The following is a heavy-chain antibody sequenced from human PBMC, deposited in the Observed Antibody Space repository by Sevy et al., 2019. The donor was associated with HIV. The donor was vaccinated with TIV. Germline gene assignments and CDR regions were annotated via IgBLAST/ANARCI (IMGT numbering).Heavy chain of an antibody. CDR1: GYTFTSYA. Sequence: ASVKVSCKASGYTFTSYAMHWVRQAPGQRLEWMGWINAGNGNTKYSQKFQGRVTITRDTSASTAYMELSSLRSEDTAVYYCARSVRYSSTFDYWGLGTLVTVSS. J-gene: IGHJ4*02. CDR3: ARSVRYSSTFDY. V-gene: IGHV1-3*01. D-gene: IGHD6-13*01. CDR2: INAGNGNT.